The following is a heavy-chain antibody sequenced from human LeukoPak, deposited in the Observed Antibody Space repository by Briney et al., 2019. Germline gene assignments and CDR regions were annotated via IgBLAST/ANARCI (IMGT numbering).Heavy chain of an antibody. CDR3: AKEAYNYKWQWFDP. CDR2: ISGGGGVI. CDR1: GFTFSPFA. J-gene: IGHJ5*02. V-gene: IGHV3-23*01. D-gene: IGHD1-1*01. Sequence: GGSLRLSCAASGFTFSPFAMNWVRQAPGKGLEWVSSISGGGGVIYYAESVKGRFTISRDDSKNTLYLQMNSLRVGDTAVYYRAKEAYNYKWQWFDPWGQGTLVTVSS.